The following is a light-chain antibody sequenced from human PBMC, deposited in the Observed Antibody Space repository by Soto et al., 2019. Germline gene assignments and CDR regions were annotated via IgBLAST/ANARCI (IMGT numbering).Light chain of an antibody. Sequence: DIQMTQSPSTLSASVGDRVTITCRASQTISTWLAWYQQKPGKAPKLLIYDASTLHSGVTSRFSGSGSGTDFTLTISSLQPDDFASYYCQQYKSYSWTFGHGTTVEI. J-gene: IGKJ1*01. V-gene: IGKV1-5*01. CDR1: QTISTW. CDR3: QQYKSYSWT. CDR2: DAS.